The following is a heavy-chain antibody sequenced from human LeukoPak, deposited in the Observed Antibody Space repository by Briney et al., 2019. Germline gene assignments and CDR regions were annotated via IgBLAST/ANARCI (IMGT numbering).Heavy chain of an antibody. CDR2: INTNTGNP. Sequence: GASVKVSCKVSGYTLTELSMHWVRQAPGQGLEWMGWINTNTGNPTYAQGFTGRFVFSLDTSVSTAYLQISSLKAEDTAVYYCARVGEQWLTNFDYWGQGTLVTVSS. D-gene: IGHD6-19*01. CDR1: GYTLTELS. V-gene: IGHV7-4-1*02. J-gene: IGHJ4*02. CDR3: ARVGEQWLTNFDY.